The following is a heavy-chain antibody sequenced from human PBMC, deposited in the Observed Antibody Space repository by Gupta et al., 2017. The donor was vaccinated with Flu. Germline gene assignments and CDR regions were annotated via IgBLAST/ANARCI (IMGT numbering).Heavy chain of an antibody. Sequence: TFSNYAMSWVRQAPGKGLEWVSTITGSGSSTYYADSVKGRFTISRDNSKNTLYLQMNSLRVEDTALYYCAKDQGSTSCKYWGQGSLVTVSS. V-gene: IGHV3-23*01. J-gene: IGHJ4*02. D-gene: IGHD2-2*01. CDR2: ITGSGSST. CDR3: AKDQGSTSCKY. CDR1: TFSNYA.